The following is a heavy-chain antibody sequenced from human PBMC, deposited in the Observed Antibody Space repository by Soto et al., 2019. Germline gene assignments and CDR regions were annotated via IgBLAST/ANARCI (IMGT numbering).Heavy chain of an antibody. V-gene: IGHV1-18*04. D-gene: IGHD5-12*01. J-gene: IGHJ5*02. CDR3: ATSYDSEFDP. CDR2: IKTDNGDT. Sequence: QLQLVQSGAEVERPGASVRVSCKAYGYPFSKYGISWIRQAPGQGLEWMGWIKTDNGDTNYAQKFQGRVTMTTDTSSNTAYMELRSLISDDTAVYYCATSYDSEFDPWGQGTLVSVSS. CDR1: GYPFSKYG.